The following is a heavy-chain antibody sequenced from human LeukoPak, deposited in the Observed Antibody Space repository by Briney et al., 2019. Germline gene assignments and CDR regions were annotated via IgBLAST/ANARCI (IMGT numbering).Heavy chain of an antibody. CDR3: AKEVCSSTSCYTFDY. D-gene: IGHD2-2*02. J-gene: IGHJ4*02. Sequence: SGGSLRLSCAASGFTFSSYAMSWVRQAPGKGLEWVSAISGSGGSTYYADSVKGRFTISRDNSKNTLYLQMNSLRAEDTAVYNCAKEVCSSTSCYTFDYWGQGTLVTVSS. CDR1: GFTFSSYA. V-gene: IGHV3-23*01. CDR2: ISGSGGST.